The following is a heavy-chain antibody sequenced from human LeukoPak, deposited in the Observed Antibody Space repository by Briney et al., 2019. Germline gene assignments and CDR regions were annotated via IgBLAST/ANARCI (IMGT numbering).Heavy chain of an antibody. CDR2: IYYRSKWYS. J-gene: IGHJ4*02. D-gene: IGHD6-13*01. CDR3: GRSIAATVTLDH. CDR1: GDSVAANTAA. V-gene: IGHV6-1*01. Sequence: SQTLSLTCAISGDSVAANTAAWNWIRQSPSRGLEWLGRIYYRSKWYSDYAESVKSRITINPDTSKNQFSLQLNSVTPEDTAVYYCGRSIAATVTLDHWGQGTRVTVSS.